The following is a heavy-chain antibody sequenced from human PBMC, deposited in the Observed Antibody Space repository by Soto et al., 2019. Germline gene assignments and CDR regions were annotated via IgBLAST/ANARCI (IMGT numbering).Heavy chain of an antibody. Sequence: QVQLLQSGAEVKKPGASVKVSCKASGYTISDYGLNWVRQAPGQGLEWMGRINAKSGNTNYAQRFQDRVTMTTDTSTSTAYIEVRCLRPDDTDVYYCARGGLRWITVTTFSNYYFDYWGQGTLVSVSS. CDR3: ARGGLRWITVTTFSNYYFDY. CDR2: INAKSGNT. J-gene: IGHJ4*02. V-gene: IGHV1-18*01. D-gene: IGHD1-20*01. CDR1: GYTISDYG.